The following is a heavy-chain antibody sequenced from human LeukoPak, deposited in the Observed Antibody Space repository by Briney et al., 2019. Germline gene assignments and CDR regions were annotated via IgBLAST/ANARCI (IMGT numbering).Heavy chain of an antibody. J-gene: IGHJ5*02. CDR1: GFTFSSYA. CDR2: ISGSGGST. CDR3: AKHGFRSWRTGEFDP. Sequence: GGSLRLSCAASGFTFSSYAMSWVRQAPGKGLEWVSAISGSGGSTYYADSVKGRFTISRDNSKNTLYPQMNSLRAEDTAVYYCAKHGFRSWRTGEFDPWGQGTLVTVSS. D-gene: IGHD6-13*01. V-gene: IGHV3-23*01.